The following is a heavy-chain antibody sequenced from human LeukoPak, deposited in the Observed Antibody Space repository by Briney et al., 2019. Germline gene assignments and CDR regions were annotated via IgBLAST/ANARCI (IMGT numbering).Heavy chain of an antibody. CDR1: GFTFNTYT. J-gene: IGHJ4*02. D-gene: IGHD1-26*01. V-gene: IGHV3-21*01. Sequence: GGSLRLSCTASGFTFNTYTMNWVRQAPGKGLQWVSSIIPNSNYKYYEDSVRGRFIISRDNAKNSLYLQMDSLRAEDTAIYYCATDPSYSGTAYFNLWGQGTLVTVSS. CDR3: ATDPSYSGTAYFNL. CDR2: IIPNSNYK.